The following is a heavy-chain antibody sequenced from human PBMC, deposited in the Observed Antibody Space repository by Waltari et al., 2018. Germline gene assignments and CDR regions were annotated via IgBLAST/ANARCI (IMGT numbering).Heavy chain of an antibody. V-gene: IGHV3-66*01. CDR3: AAAYCGGDCFYSLDY. J-gene: IGHJ4*02. CDR2: IYGGGVT. Sequence: EVQLLESGGALVQPGGSLRLSCAASGFTVSSPYRTWFRQAPGKGLEWVSLIYGGGVTYYADSVKGRFSISRDKFKNTLYLQMNSLRAEDTALYYCAAAYCGGDCFYSLDYWGQGTLVTVSS. D-gene: IGHD2-21*02. CDR1: GFTVSSPY.